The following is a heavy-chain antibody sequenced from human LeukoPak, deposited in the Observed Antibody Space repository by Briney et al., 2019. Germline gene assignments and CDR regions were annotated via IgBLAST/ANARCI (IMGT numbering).Heavy chain of an antibody. CDR3: ARGVGSGLNYYYYYMDV. Sequence: ASVKVSCKASGYTFTSYDINWVRQATGQGLEWMGWMNPNSGNTGYAQKFQGRVTITRNTSISTAYMELSSLRSEDTAVYYCARGVGSGLNYYYYYMDVWGKGTTVTVSS. V-gene: IGHV1-8*03. D-gene: IGHD3-22*01. J-gene: IGHJ6*03. CDR1: GYTFTSYD. CDR2: MNPNSGNT.